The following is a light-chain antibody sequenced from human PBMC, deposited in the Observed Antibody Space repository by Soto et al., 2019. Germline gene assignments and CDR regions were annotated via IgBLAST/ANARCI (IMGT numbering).Light chain of an antibody. J-gene: IGKJ5*01. CDR2: GAS. CDR1: QSVYSNY. CDR3: QQYGSSPIT. V-gene: IGKV3-20*01. Sequence: EIVLTQSPGTLSLSPGERATLSCRASQSVYSNYLAWYQQKPGQAPRLLIYGASGRAAGIPDRFSGSASGTDFTFTISRLEPEDFAVYYCQQYGSSPITFGRGSRLEIK.